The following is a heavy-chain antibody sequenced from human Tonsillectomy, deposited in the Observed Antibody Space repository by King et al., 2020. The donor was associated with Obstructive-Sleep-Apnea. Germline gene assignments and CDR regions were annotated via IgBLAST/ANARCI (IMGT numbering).Heavy chain of an antibody. CDR1: GFTFSSYA. V-gene: IGHV3-64D*09. CDR3: VKDSSGRNAFDI. J-gene: IGHJ3*02. D-gene: IGHD6-19*01. Sequence: QLVQSGGGLVQPGGSLRLSCSASGFTFSSYAMHCVRQAPGRGLEYGSAIIRIGGSTYYADSVKGRFTISRENSKNTLCLQMSRLRAEDTAVYYCVKDSSGRNAFDIWGQGTMVTVSS. CDR2: IIRIGGST.